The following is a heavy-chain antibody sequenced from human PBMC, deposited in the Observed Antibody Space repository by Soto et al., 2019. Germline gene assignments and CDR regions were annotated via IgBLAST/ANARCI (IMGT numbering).Heavy chain of an antibody. CDR1: GGSFSGYY. CDR3: ARVPTP. J-gene: IGHJ5*02. Sequence: SETLSLTCAVYGGSFSGYYWSWIRQPPGKGLEWIGEINHSGSTNYNPSLKSRVTISVDRSKNQFSLKLNSMTAADTAVYYCARVPTPWGQGTLVTVSS. V-gene: IGHV4-34*01. CDR2: INHSGST.